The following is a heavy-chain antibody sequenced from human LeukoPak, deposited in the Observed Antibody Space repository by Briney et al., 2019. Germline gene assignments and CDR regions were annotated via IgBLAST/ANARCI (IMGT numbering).Heavy chain of an antibody. Sequence: GRSLRLSCAGSGFTFGGYGMHWFRQTPGKGLEWVAVIAYGGSRAFYADSVKGRFTISRDNSKNTMSVQMDDLRAEDTAVYYCTRYNNDHFDYWGQGTLVTVSS. J-gene: IGHJ4*02. CDR1: GFTFGGYG. V-gene: IGHV3-33*01. CDR2: IAYGGSRA. CDR3: TRYNNDHFDY. D-gene: IGHD1-14*01.